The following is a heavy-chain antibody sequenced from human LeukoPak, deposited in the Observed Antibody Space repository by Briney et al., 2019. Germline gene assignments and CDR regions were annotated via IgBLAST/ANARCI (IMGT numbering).Heavy chain of an antibody. CDR3: AKDPIPMAGNNYYLMDV. CDR2: LWYDGTNK. J-gene: IGHJ6*02. D-gene: IGHD6-19*01. CDR1: GFTFSSYG. Sequence: GRSLRLSCAAPGFTFSSYGMQWVRQAPGKGLEWVAVLWYDGTNKYYADSVKGRFTFSRDNSKNTLYLQMNSLRAEDTAVYYCAKDPIPMAGNNYYLMDVWGQGTTVSVS. V-gene: IGHV3-33*06.